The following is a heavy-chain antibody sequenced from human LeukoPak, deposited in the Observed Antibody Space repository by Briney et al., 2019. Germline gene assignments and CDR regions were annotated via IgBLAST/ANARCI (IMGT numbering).Heavy chain of an antibody. CDR3: AREAGSNWLDAFDI. J-gene: IGHJ3*02. D-gene: IGHD6-13*01. Sequence: GGSLRLSCAASGFTFSSNEMNWIRQAPGKGLEWVSYISESGGNKYYSDSVKGRYTISRDNAKNSLYLQMNSLRAEDTAVYYCAREAGSNWLDAFDIWGQGTTVTVSS. CDR2: ISESGGNK. V-gene: IGHV3-48*03. CDR1: GFTFSSNE.